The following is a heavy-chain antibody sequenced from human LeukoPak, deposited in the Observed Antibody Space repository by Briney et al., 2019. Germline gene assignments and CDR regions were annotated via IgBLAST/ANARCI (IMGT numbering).Heavy chain of an antibody. Sequence: ASVKVSCKAPGYSITGYYLHWVRQAPGQGLEWMGWINPNSGGTNYAQKFQGRVTMTSDTSISTAYMELRRLRSDDTAVYYCARTFVVAAARYFDYWGQGTLVTVSS. CDR3: ARTFVVAAARYFDY. CDR1: GYSITGYY. CDR2: INPNSGGT. V-gene: IGHV1-2*02. D-gene: IGHD2-2*01. J-gene: IGHJ4*02.